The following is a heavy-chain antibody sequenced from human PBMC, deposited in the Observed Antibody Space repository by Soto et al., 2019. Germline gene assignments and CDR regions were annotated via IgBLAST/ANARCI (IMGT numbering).Heavy chain of an antibody. CDR2: ISAYNGNT. CDR1: GYTFTSYG. CDR3: ARGGYYDILAGYPHYFDY. D-gene: IGHD3-9*01. Sequence: ASVKVSCKASGYTFTSYGISWVRQAPGQGLEWMGWISAYNGNTNYAQKLQGRVTMTTDTSTSTAYMELRSLRSDDTAVYYCARGGYYDILAGYPHYFDYWGQGTLVTVSS. V-gene: IGHV1-18*01. J-gene: IGHJ4*02.